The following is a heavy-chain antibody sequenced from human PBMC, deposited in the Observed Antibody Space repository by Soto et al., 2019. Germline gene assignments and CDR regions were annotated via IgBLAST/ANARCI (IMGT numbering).Heavy chain of an antibody. Sequence: SETLSLTCAVSGGSISSSNWWSWVRQPPGKGLEWIGEIYHSGSTNYNPSLKSRVTISVDKSKNQFSLKLSSVTAADTAVYYCARDLGSSWKIYYSYYYGMDVWGQGTTVTVS. D-gene: IGHD6-13*01. V-gene: IGHV4-4*02. J-gene: IGHJ6*02. CDR3: ARDLGSSWKIYYSYYYGMDV. CDR2: IYHSGST. CDR1: GGSISSSNW.